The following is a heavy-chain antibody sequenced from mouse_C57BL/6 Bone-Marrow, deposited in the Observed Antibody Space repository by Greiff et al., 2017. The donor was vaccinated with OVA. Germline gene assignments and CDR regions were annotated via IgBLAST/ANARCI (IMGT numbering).Heavy chain of an antibody. CDR3: FYYDYDVGFAD. CDR2: IYPRDGST. D-gene: IGHD2-4*01. V-gene: IGHV1-85*01. J-gene: IGHJ3*01. CDR1: GYTFTSYD. Sequence: QVQLQQSGPELVKPGASVKLSCKASGYTFTSYDINWVKQRPGQGLEWIGWIYPRDGSTKYNEKFKGKATLTVDTSSSTAYMELHSLTSEDSAVYFCFYYDYDVGFADWGQGTLVTVSA.